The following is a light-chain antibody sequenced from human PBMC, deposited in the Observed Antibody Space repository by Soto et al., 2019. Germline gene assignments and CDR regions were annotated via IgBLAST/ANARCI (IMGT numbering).Light chain of an antibody. V-gene: IGKV3-11*01. CDR2: DAS. CDR3: QQRSDWLT. CDR1: QSISSA. Sequence: EIVLTQSPATLSLSPEDRAILSCRASQSISSALAWYQQKPGQAPRLLIYDASDRATGIPARFSGSRSGTDFTLTISSLEPEDFAVYYCQQRSDWLTFGGGTRVEIK. J-gene: IGKJ4*01.